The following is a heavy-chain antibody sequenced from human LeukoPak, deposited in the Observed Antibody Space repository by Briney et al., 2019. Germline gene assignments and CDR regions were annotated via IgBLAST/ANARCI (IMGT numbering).Heavy chain of an antibody. CDR2: ISYDGSNK. V-gene: IGHV3-30*04. Sequence: GGSLRLSCAASGFTSSSYAMHWVRQAPGKGLEWVAVISYDGSNKYYADSVKGRFTISRDNSKNTLYLQMNSLRAEDTAVYYCARDPRQQLVLDYWGQGTLVTVSS. CDR3: ARDPRQQLVLDY. D-gene: IGHD6-13*01. J-gene: IGHJ4*02. CDR1: GFTSSSYA.